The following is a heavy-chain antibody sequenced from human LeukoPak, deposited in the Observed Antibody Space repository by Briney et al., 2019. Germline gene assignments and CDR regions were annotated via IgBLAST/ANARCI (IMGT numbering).Heavy chain of an antibody. D-gene: IGHD3-10*01. CDR1: GFGFSNYW. CDR2: IKEDGSVI. Sequence: GGSLRLSCLGSGFGFSNYWMTWLRQAPGEGLEWVANIKEDGSVIYYADSVKGRFTISRDNAKNTVYLQMNSLRVEDTALYYCATGRWFGEFAGSAFEDWGQGTLVTVSS. V-gene: IGHV3-7*01. CDR3: ATGRWFGEFAGSAFED. J-gene: IGHJ4*02.